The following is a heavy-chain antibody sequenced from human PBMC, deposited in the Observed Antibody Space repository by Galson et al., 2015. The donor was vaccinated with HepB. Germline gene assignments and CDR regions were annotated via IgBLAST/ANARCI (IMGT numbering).Heavy chain of an antibody. CDR1: GFTFRSYA. CDR3: VLTYTSGFFWFDP. Sequence: SLRLSCAASGFTFRSYAMSWVRQAPGKGLEWVSAISGGGGSTSHADSVKGRFTISRDNSKNTLYLQMNSLRAEDTAVYYCVLTYTSGFFWFDPWGQGTLVTASS. V-gene: IGHV3-23*01. CDR2: ISGGGGST. J-gene: IGHJ5*02. D-gene: IGHD5-12*01.